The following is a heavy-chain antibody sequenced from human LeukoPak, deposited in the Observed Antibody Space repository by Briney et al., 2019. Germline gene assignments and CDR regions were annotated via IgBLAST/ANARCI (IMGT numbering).Heavy chain of an antibody. Sequence: GGSLRLSCAASGFTFRSYSMNWVRQAPGKGLEWVSTISSTSSYIYYADSLKGRFTISRDNAKNSLYLQMNSLRAEDTAVYYCAREGGYYYDSSAFDPWGQGTLVTVSP. J-gene: IGHJ5*02. CDR1: GFTFRSYS. V-gene: IGHV3-21*01. CDR3: AREGGYYYDSSAFDP. CDR2: ISSTSSYI. D-gene: IGHD3-22*01.